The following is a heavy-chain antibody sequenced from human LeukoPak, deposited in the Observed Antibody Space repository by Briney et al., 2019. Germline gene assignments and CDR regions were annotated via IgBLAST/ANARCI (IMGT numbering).Heavy chain of an antibody. CDR1: GFTFSSYA. D-gene: IGHD2-2*01. J-gene: IGHJ5*02. V-gene: IGHV3-23*01. CDR3: AAKPLQCVSTSCFLHEPPWFDP. Sequence: PGGSLRLSCAASGFTFSSYAMSWVRQAPGKGLEWVSAISGSGGSTYYADSVKGRFTISRDNSKNTLYLQMKSLRAEDTAVYYCAAKPLQCVSTSCFLHEPPWFDPWGQGTLVTVSS. CDR2: ISGSGGST.